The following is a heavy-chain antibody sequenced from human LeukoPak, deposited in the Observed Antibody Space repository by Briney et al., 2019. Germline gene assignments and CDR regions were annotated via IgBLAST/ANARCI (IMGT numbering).Heavy chain of an antibody. CDR2: ISACDGNT. CDR3: GRDLSTGWPRSY. V-gene: IGHV1-18*01. Sequence: ASVKVSCKGSGYTFTNYGITWLRQAPGQGLEWLGWISACDGNTKYAQKLQGRVSMTRDTSTNTAYMELRSLRSDDTAVYYCGRDLSTGWPRSYWGQGTLITVSS. CDR1: GYTFTNYG. D-gene: IGHD2-8*02. J-gene: IGHJ4*02.